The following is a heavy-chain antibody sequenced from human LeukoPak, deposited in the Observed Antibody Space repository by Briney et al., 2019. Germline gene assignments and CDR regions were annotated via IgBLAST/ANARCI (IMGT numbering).Heavy chain of an antibody. CDR1: RYTLPSYD. Sequence: ASVKDSCKASRYTLPSYDINWVRQATGQGREWMGWMNPNSGNTGYAQKFQGRVTMTRNTSISTAYMELSSLRSEETAVYYCARLHYDFWSGRNWFDPWGQGTLVTVSS. J-gene: IGHJ5*02. CDR2: MNPNSGNT. D-gene: IGHD3-3*01. V-gene: IGHV1-8*01. CDR3: ARLHYDFWSGRNWFDP.